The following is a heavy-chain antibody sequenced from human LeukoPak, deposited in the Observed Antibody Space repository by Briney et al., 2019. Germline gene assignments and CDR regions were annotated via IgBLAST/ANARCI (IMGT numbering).Heavy chain of an antibody. J-gene: IGHJ4*02. CDR3: AREGTTTSFDY. CDR1: GFSVSSNY. CDR2: IYSGVST. V-gene: IGHV3-53*01. Sequence: GGSLRLSCAASGFSVSSNYMNWVRQAPGKGLEWVSVIYSGVSTYYADSVRGRFTISRDNSKNTLYLQMDSLRAEDTAVYYCAREGTTTSFDYWGQGTLVTVSS. D-gene: IGHD1-26*01.